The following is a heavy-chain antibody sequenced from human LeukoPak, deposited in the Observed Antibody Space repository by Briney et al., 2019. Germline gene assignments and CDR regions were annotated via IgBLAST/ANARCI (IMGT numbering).Heavy chain of an antibody. CDR1: GGTFSSYA. D-gene: IGHD5-18*01. V-gene: IGHV1-69*13. CDR2: IIPIFGTA. CDR3: AREQRGYSYGIPLFRWFDP. Sequence: GASVKVSCTASGGTFSSYAISWVRQAPGQGLEWMGGIIPIFGTANYAQKFQGRVTITADESTSTAYMELSSLRSEDTAVYYCAREQRGYSYGIPLFRWFDPWGQGTLVTVSS. J-gene: IGHJ5*02.